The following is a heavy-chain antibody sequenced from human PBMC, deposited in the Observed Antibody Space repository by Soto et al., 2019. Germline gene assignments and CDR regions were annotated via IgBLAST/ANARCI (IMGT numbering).Heavy chain of an antibody. CDR3: ARASGYSYGYDDFFDN. CDR2: FHFSGST. J-gene: IGHJ4*01. Sequence: SETLSLTCTVSGGSINGYYWTWLRQSPTNGLEWIGYFHFSGSTKYNPSLESRLTISADTSKNQISLTLSSVTAADTAVYYCARASGYSYGYDDFFDNWGQGTLVTVSS. V-gene: IGHV4-59*01. CDR1: GGSINGYY. D-gene: IGHD5-18*01.